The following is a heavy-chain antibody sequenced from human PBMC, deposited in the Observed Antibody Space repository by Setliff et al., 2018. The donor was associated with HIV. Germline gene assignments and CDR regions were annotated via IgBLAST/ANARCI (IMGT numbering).Heavy chain of an antibody. CDR2: IYSDGNT. V-gene: IGHV3-66*02. CDR3: ARPRLYGTALDL. Sequence: GGSLRLSCAASGFIFRSYNINWVRQAPGKGLEWVSTIYSDGNTYHADSVKGRFTLSRDNTKNTLYLQMDSLRPEDTAVYYRARPRLYGTALDLWGQGTLVTVSS. J-gene: IGHJ5*02. CDR1: GFIFRSYN. D-gene: IGHD3-10*01.